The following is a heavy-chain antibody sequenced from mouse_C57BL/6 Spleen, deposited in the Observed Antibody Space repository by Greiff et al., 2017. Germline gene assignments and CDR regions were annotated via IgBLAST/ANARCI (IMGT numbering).Heavy chain of an antibody. CDR1: GFTFSDYY. CDR2: INYDGSST. J-gene: IGHJ2*01. D-gene: IGHD2-3*01. CDR3: AREIDGYLDY. Sequence: EVQLVESEGGLVQPGSSMKLSCTASGFTFSDYYMAWVRQVPEKGLEWVANINYDGSSTYYLDSLKSRFIISRDNAKNILYLQMSSLKSEDTATYYCAREIDGYLDYWGQGTTLTVSS. V-gene: IGHV5-16*01.